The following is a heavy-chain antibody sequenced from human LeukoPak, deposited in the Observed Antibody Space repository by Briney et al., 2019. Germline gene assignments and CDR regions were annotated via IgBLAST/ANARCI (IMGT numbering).Heavy chain of an antibody. CDR2: IYYSGST. V-gene: IGHV4-39*07. Sequence: SETLSLTCTVSGGSISSSSYYWGWIRQPPGKGLAWIGSIYYSGSTYYNPSLKSRVTISVETSKNQFSLRLTSVTAADTAVYYCARVRYYYDGIGNYPYYFDVWGQGTLVTVSS. CDR1: GGSISSSSYY. J-gene: IGHJ4*02. D-gene: IGHD3-22*01. CDR3: ARVRYYYDGIGNYPYYFDV.